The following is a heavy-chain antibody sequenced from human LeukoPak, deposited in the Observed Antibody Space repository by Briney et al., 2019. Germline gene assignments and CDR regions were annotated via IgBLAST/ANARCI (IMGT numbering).Heavy chain of an antibody. CDR2: SRNKANSYIT. Sequence: GGSLRLSCAASGFTLSDHYMDWVRQAPGRGLEWVGRSRNKANSYITEYAASVKGRFTILRDDSRKSLYLQMSSLKTEDTAVYYCTTDPEGGWPQLDYWGQGTLVTVSS. CDR1: GFTLSDHY. J-gene: IGHJ4*02. D-gene: IGHD2-15*01. CDR3: TTDPEGGWPQLDY. V-gene: IGHV3-72*01.